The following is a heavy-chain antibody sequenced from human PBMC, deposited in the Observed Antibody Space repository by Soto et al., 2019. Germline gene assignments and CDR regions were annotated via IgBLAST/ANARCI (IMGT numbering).Heavy chain of an antibody. CDR3: ARVPYDTTGYYAF. CDR1: GYTFTTYY. V-gene: IGHV1-46*01. CDR2: IDPTHGST. Sequence: ASVKVYCKAAGYTFTTYYMHWVRQAPGQGLEWMGVIDPTHGSTTYAQKFQGRVTMTSDTSTNTVYMELSSLKSEDTAVYYCARVPYDTTGYYAFWGQGTLVTVSS. J-gene: IGHJ4*02. D-gene: IGHD3-22*01.